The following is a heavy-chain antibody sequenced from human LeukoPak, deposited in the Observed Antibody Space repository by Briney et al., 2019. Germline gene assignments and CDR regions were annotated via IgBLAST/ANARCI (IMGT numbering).Heavy chain of an antibody. V-gene: IGHV3-53*01. CDR2: IYSGGST. CDR1: GFTVSSNY. J-gene: IGHJ6*02. D-gene: IGHD1-1*01. CDR3: ARAPPTLQPADGMDV. Sequence: GGSLRLSCAASGFTVSSNYMSWVRQAPGKGLGWVSVIYSGGSTYYADSVKGRFTISRDNSKNTLYLQMNSLRAEDTAVYYCARAPPTLQPADGMDVWGQGTTVTVSS.